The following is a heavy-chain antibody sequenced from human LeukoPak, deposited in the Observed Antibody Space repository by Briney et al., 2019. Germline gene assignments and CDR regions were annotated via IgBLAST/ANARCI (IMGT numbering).Heavy chain of an antibody. D-gene: IGHD4-17*01. Sequence: GGSLRLSCAASGFTFSGYSMNWVRQAPGKGLEWVSYISPSSDAIHYADSVKGRFTISRDNAKNSLYLQMNSLRAEDTAVYYCAAYASLDYLGQGTLLTVSS. CDR1: GFTFSGYS. J-gene: IGHJ4*02. V-gene: IGHV3-48*01. CDR3: AAYASLDY. CDR2: ISPSSDAI.